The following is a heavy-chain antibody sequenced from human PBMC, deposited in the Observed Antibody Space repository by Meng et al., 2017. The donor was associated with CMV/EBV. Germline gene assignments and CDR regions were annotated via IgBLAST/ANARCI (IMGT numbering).Heavy chain of an antibody. CDR1: GYTFTDYY. V-gene: IGHV1-2*02. Sequence: ASVKVSCKASGYTFTDYYMHWVRQVPGQGLEWMGWISPNSGGTNYAQKFQGRVTMTRDTSISTAYMELSRLRSDDTAVYYCARDVSSSVLVSWFDPWGQGTPVTVSS. D-gene: IGHD6-6*01. CDR3: ARDVSSSVLVSWFDP. J-gene: IGHJ5*02. CDR2: ISPNSGGT.